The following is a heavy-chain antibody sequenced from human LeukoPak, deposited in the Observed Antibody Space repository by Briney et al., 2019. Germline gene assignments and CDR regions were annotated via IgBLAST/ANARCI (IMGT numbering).Heavy chain of an antibody. CDR3: TTYGSGRKFDY. D-gene: IGHD3-10*01. V-gene: IGHV3-15*04. Sequence: WIRQPAGKGLEWVGRIESKTDGGTTDYAAPVKGRFTISRDDSTNTLYLQMNSLKSEDTAVYYCTTYGSGRKFDYWGQGILVTVSS. J-gene: IGHJ4*02. CDR2: IESKTDGGTT.